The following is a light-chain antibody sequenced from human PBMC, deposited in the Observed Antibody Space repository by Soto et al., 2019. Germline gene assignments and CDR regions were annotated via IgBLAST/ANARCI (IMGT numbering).Light chain of an antibody. J-gene: IGKJ4*01. Sequence: EIVLTQSPATLSLSPGERAALSCRASQSVSSYLAWYQQKPGQAPRLLIYDASKRATGIQPRFSGSGSGTDFTLTISSLEPEYFAVYFCQQRSNWPSTFGGGTKVEI. V-gene: IGKV3-11*01. CDR3: QQRSNWPST. CDR1: QSVSSY. CDR2: DAS.